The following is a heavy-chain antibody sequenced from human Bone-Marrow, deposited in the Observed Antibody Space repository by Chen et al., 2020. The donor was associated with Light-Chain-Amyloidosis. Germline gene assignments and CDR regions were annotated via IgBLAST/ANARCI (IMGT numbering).Heavy chain of an antibody. J-gene: IGHJ3*02. CDR2: ISGSGGSR. CDR1: GFSFSSYA. D-gene: IGHD3-9*01. CDR3: AKDISYDDILPDYPADAFDI. V-gene: IGHV3-23*04. Sequence: EVQLVESGGGLVQPGGYLRLSCAASGFSFSSYAMSWVRQAPGKGLEWVSGISGSGGSRYYADSVKGRLTISRDNSKNTLYLQMNSLRAEDTAVYYCAKDISYDDILPDYPADAFDIWGQGTMVTVSS.